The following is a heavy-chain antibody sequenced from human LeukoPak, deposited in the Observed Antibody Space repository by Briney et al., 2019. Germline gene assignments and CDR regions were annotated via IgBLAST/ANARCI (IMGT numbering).Heavy chain of an antibody. CDR3: ARGGVHYVYFDY. D-gene: IGHD4-17*01. CDR1: GGTFSSYA. Sequence: SVKVSCKASGGTFSSYAISWVRQAPGQGLEWMGRIIPILGIANYAQKFQGRVTITADKSTSTAYMELSSLRSDDTAVYYCARGGVHYVYFDYWGQGTLVTVSS. V-gene: IGHV1-69*04. CDR2: IIPILGIA. J-gene: IGHJ4*02.